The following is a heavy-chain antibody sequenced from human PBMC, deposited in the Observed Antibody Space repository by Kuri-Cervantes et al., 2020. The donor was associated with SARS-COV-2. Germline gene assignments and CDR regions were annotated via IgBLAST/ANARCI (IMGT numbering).Heavy chain of an antibody. CDR3: ARYGLSSSWGIYYYYYYMDV. J-gene: IGHJ6*03. Sequence: SETLSLTCTVSGGPISSSSYYWGWIRQPPGKGLEWIGSIYYSGSTYYNPSLKSRVTISVDTSKNQFSLKLSSVTAADTAVYYCARYGLSSSWGIYYYYYYMDVWGKGTTVTVSS. CDR1: GGPISSSSYY. CDR2: IYYSGST. V-gene: IGHV4-39*01. D-gene: IGHD6-13*01.